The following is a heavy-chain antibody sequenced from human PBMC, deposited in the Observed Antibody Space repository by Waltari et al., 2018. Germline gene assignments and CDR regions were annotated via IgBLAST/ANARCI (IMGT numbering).Heavy chain of an antibody. CDR1: GFTLSTSW. CDR2: IESDGST. J-gene: IGHJ6*02. D-gene: IGHD6-19*01. Sequence: EVQLVESGGGLVQPGGSLRLSCAASGFTLSTSWMHWVRQFPGKGLVWVSGIESDGSTKVADFAKGRFTVSRDNAKNTISLHMNSLRVEDTAVYYCVRDRYTSAWYPMYYGLDVWGQGTTVIVSS. V-gene: IGHV3-74*03. CDR3: VRDRYTSAWYPMYYGLDV.